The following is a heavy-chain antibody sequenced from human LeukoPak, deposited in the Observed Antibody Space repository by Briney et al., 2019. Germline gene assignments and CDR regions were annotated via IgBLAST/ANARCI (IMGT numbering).Heavy chain of an antibody. CDR3: ANKPGQQTYYYDSSGYRVLGYFDY. J-gene: IGHJ4*02. V-gene: IGHV3-23*01. CDR1: GFTFHSYA. CDR2: ISGSGGST. D-gene: IGHD3-22*01. Sequence: GGSLRLSCAASGFTFHSYAMSWVRQAPGKGLEWVSAISGSGGSTYYADSVKGRFTISRDNSKNTLYLQMNSPRAEDTAVYYCANKPGQQTYYYDSSGYRVLGYFDYWGQGTLVTVSS.